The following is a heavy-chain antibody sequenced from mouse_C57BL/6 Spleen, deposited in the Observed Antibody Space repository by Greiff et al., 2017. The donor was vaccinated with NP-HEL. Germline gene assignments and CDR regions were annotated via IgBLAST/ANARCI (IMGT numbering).Heavy chain of an antibody. CDR2: ISYDGSN. D-gene: IGHD3-3*01. CDR3: ARRGGLTPGYFDV. J-gene: IGHJ1*03. Sequence: EVQLQQSGPGLVKPSQSLSLTCSVTGYSITSGYYWNWIRQFPGNKLEWMGYISYDGSNNYNPSLKNRISITRDTSKNQFFLKLNSVTTEDTATYYCARRGGLTPGYFDVWGTGTTVTVSS. V-gene: IGHV3-6*01. CDR1: GYSITSGYY.